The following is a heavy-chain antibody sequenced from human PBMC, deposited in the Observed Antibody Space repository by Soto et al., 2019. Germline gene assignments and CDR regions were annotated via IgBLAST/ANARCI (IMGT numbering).Heavy chain of an antibody. V-gene: IGHV5-51*01. Sequence: GESLKISCKGSGYSFTSYWIGWVRQMPGKGLEWMGIIYPGDSDTRYSPSFQGQVTISADKSISTAYLQWSSLKASDTAMYYCARVDSSSGRYYYYYMDVWGKGTTVTVSS. CDR3: ARVDSSSGRYYYYYMDV. J-gene: IGHJ6*03. D-gene: IGHD6-6*01. CDR2: IYPGDSDT. CDR1: GYSFTSYW.